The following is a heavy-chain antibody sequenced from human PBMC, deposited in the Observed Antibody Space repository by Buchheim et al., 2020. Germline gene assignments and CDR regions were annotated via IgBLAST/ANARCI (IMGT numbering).Heavy chain of an antibody. CDR2: IWYYGSNI. V-gene: IGHV3-33*01. CDR3: ARAGGYYDSSGYYVSDYYYYGMDV. J-gene: IGHJ6*02. CDR1: GFTFSSYG. Sequence: QVQLVESGGGVVQPGRSLRLSCAASGFTFSSYGMHWVRQAPGKGLEWVAVIWYYGSNIYYADSVKGRFTISRDNSKNTLYLQMNSLKAEDTDVYYCARAGGYYDSSGYYVSDYYYYGMDVWGQGTT. D-gene: IGHD3-22*01.